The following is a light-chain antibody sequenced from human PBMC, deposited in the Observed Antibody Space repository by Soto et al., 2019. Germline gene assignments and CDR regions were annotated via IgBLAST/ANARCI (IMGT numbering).Light chain of an antibody. CDR3: QTWGTGFWV. V-gene: IGLV4-69*01. J-gene: IGLJ3*02. CDR1: SGHSNYA. CDR2: LNSDGSH. Sequence: QLVLTQSPSASASLGASVKLTCTLSSGHSNYAIAWHQQQPEKGPRYLMKLNSDGSHSKGDGIPDRFSGSSSGAERYLTSSSLQSEDEADYYCQTWGTGFWVFGGGTKLTVL.